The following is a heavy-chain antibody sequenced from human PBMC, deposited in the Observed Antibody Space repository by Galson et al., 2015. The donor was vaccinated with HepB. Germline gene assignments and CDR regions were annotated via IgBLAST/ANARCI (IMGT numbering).Heavy chain of an antibody. CDR1: GFTFSSYA. V-gene: IGHV3-30-3*01. CDR2: ISYDGSNK. J-gene: IGHJ4*02. Sequence: SLRLSCAASGFTFSSYAMHWVRQAPGKGLEWVAVISYDGSNKYYADSVKGRFTISRDNSKNTLYLQMNSLRAEDTAVYYCASSQWELQTFDYWGQGTLVTVSS. D-gene: IGHD1-26*01. CDR3: ASSQWELQTFDY.